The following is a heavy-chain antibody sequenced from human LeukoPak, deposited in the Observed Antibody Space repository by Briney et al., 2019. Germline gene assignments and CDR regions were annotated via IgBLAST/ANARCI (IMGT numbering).Heavy chain of an antibody. J-gene: IGHJ5*02. CDR2: VHPNGGNT. V-gene: IGHV1-8*01. CDR3: ARGPRNDP. D-gene: IGHD1-14*01. CDR1: GYPFTTWE. Sequence: ASVKVSCKTSGYPFTTWEIKWVRQAAGQGLEWMGWVHPNGGNTAYAQKFQGRVTMTRDTSISTAYMELSGLTSDATAVYFCARGPRNDPWGQGTLVTVSS.